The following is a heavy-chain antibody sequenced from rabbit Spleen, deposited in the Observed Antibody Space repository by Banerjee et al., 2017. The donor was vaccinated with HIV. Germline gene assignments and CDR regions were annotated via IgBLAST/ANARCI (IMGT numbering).Heavy chain of an antibody. CDR2: IEPIFGTT. CDR1: GFTLSSYY. J-gene: IGHJ4*01. D-gene: IGHD1-1*01. Sequence: QLVESGGGLVQPGGSLKLSCKASGFTLSSYYMNWVRQAPGKGLEWIGLIEPIFGTTYYANWVNGRFTISSHNAQNTLYLQVKSLTAADTATYFCARDLVAVIGWNFSLWGPGTLVTVS. CDR3: ARDLVAVIGWNFSL. V-gene: IGHV1S7*01.